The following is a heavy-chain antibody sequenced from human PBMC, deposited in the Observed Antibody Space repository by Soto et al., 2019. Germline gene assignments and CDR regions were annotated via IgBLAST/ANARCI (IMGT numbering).Heavy chain of an antibody. CDR3: ARVDTSMGATCVSY. CDR2: IYYRGST. CDR1: GGSISSGGYY. D-gene: IGHD1-26*01. V-gene: IGHV4-31*03. J-gene: IGHJ4*02. Sequence: QVQLQESGPGLVKPSQTLSLTCTVSGGSISSGGYYWSWIRQHPGKGLEWIGYIYYRGSTYYNPSLKSRVTISVDTSKNQFSLKLSSVNAADTAVYYCARVDTSMGATCVSYWGQGTLVTVSS.